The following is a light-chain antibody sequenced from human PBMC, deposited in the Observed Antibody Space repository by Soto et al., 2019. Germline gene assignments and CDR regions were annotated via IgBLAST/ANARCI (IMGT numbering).Light chain of an antibody. CDR1: QSVSNN. Sequence: EIVMTQSPATLSVSPGERATLSCRASQSVSNNLAWYQKKPDQAPRLLIYGASTRATGIPDRFSGSGSGTDFTLTISSLQSEDFAVYYCQQYNTWWTFGPGTRVEIK. V-gene: IGKV3-15*01. CDR2: GAS. CDR3: QQYNTWWT. J-gene: IGKJ1*01.